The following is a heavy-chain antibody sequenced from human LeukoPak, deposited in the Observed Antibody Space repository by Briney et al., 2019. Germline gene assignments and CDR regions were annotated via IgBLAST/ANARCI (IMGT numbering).Heavy chain of an antibody. J-gene: IGHJ6*03. Sequence: GGSLRLSCAASGFTFSDYYMSWIRQAPGKGLEWVSYISSSGSTIYYADSVKGRFTISRDNAKNSLYLQMNSLRAEDTAVYYCARSGPHCSSTSCYRVYYYYYMDVWGKGTTVTVSS. D-gene: IGHD2-2*01. CDR2: ISSSGSTI. V-gene: IGHV3-11*04. CDR1: GFTFSDYY. CDR3: ARSGPHCSSTSCYRVYYYYYMDV.